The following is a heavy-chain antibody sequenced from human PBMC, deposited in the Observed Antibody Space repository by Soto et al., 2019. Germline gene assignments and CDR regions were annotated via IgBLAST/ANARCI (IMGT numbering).Heavy chain of an antibody. J-gene: IGHJ4*02. CDR1: GGSFSGYY. Sequence: SETLSLTCAVYGGSFSGYYWSWIRQPPGKGLEWNGEINHSGSTNYNPSLKSRVTISVDTSKNQFSLKLSSVTAADTAVYYCARGGRFRRRGRERTGTTECDYWGQGTLVTVSS. V-gene: IGHV4-34*01. D-gene: IGHD1-1*01. CDR2: INHSGST. CDR3: ARGGRFRRRGRERTGTTECDY.